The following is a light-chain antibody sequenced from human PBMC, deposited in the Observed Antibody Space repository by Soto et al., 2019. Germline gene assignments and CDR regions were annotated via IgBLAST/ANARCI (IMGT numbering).Light chain of an antibody. CDR2: DAS. CDR3: QQRVSWPLA. CDR1: QSVSSY. V-gene: IGKV3-11*01. Sequence: EIVLTQSPATLSLFPGEKATLSCRASQSVSSYLAWYQHKPGQAPRLLIYDASNRATGIPARFSGSGSGTDFTVTISNLEPEDFAVYYCQQRVSWPLAFGGGTKVEI. J-gene: IGKJ4*01.